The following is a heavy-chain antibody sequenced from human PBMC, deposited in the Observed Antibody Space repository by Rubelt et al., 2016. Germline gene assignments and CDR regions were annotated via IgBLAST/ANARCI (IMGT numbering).Heavy chain of an antibody. CDR1: GYTFTSYG. CDR2: ISAYNGNQ. D-gene: IGHD3-3*01. J-gene: IGHJ5*02. V-gene: IGHV1-18*01. CDR3: ARDLRGSWFDP. Sequence: QVQLVQSGAEVKKPGASVKVSCKASGYTFTSYGISWVRQAPGQGLEWMGWISAYNGNQKCARKLQGRVTMTTDTSTGTAYRGLRVLRADDTAVYYCARDLRGSWFDPWGQGTLVTVSS.